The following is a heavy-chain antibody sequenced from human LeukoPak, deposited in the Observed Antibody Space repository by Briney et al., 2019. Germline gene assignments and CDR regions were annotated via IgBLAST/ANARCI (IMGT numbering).Heavy chain of an antibody. CDR2: INPSGGST. Sequence: ASVKVSCKASGYNFISYYMHWVLQAPGQGLEWMGIINPSGGSTSYAQKFQDRVTMTRDTSTSTVYMELSSLKSEDTAVYYCAREDVVLVDAVRYYYYGVDVWGQGTTVTVSS. CDR1: GYNFISYY. D-gene: IGHD2-8*01. J-gene: IGHJ6*02. V-gene: IGHV1-46*01. CDR3: AREDVVLVDAVRYYYYGVDV.